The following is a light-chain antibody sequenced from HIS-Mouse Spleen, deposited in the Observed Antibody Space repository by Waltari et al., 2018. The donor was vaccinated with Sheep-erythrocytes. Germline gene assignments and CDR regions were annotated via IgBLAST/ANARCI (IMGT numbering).Light chain of an antibody. CDR2: EGS. Sequence: QSALTPPASVSGSPGQSITLSCTGTSSDVGRYNLFSWYQQHPGKAPKLMIYEGSKRPSGVSNRFSGSKSGNTASLTISGLQAEDEADYYCCSYAGSSTPWVFGGGTKLTVL. J-gene: IGLJ3*02. V-gene: IGLV2-23*01. CDR3: CSYAGSSTPWV. CDR1: SSDVGRYNL.